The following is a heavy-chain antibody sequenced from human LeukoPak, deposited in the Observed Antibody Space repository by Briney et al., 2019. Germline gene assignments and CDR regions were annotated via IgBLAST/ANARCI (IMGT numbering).Heavy chain of an antibody. Sequence: ASVRVSCKASGYTFTDYYVHWVRQAPGQGLEWMGWINPKNGVTNYAQKFQDRVTMTRDTSINTAYMDLSRLRSDDTAVYYCARELTVDFDSWGQGTLVSVSS. J-gene: IGHJ4*02. CDR1: GYTFTDYY. CDR2: INPKNGVT. V-gene: IGHV1-2*02. CDR3: ARELTVDFDS. D-gene: IGHD3-9*01.